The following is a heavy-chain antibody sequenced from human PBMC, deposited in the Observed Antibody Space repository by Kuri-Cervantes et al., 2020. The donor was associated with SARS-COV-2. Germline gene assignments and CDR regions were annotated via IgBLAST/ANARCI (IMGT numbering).Heavy chain of an antibody. Sequence: SETLSLTCAVNGGSPSTKYWSWIRQPPGKGLEWIGEIDQSGDTNYSPSLKSRVTMTLDTAKNQVSPTLRSVTAADTAVYYCARVYSLMVYTADGKTNWFDSWGPGSLVTVSS. CDR1: GGSPSTKY. CDR3: ARVYSLMVYTADGKTNWFDS. V-gene: IGHV4-34*01. J-gene: IGHJ5*01. CDR2: IDQSGDT. D-gene: IGHD2-8*01.